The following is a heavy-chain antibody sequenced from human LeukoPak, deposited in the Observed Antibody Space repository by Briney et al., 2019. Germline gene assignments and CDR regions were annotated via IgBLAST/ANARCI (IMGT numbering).Heavy chain of an antibody. Sequence: SETLSLTCTVSGGSISSYYWSWIRQPPGKGLEWIGYIYYSGSTNYNPSLKSRVTISVDTSKNQFSLKLSSVTAADTAVYYCARAMVRGVIPDYWGQGTLVTVSS. CDR3: ARAMVRGVIPDY. CDR2: IYYSGST. V-gene: IGHV4-59*01. J-gene: IGHJ4*02. CDR1: GGSISSYY. D-gene: IGHD3-10*01.